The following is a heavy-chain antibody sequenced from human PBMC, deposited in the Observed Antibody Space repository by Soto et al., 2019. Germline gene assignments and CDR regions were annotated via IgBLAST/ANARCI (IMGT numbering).Heavy chain of an antibody. D-gene: IGHD3-22*01. CDR1: GFTFSSYA. J-gene: IGHJ3*01. CDR2: ISGSGGST. V-gene: IGHV3-23*01. CDR3: AKSDPTTGHFPYDSSGPTLF. Sequence: PGGSLRLSCAASGFTFSSYAMSWVRQAPGKGLEWVSAISGSGGSTYYADSVKGRFTISRDNSKNTLYLQMNSLRAEDTAVYYCAKSDPTTGHFPYDSSGPTLFWGQGTXVTVSS.